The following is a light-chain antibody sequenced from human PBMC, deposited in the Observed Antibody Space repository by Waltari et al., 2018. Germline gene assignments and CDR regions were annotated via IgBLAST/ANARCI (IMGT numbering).Light chain of an antibody. CDR3: CSYAGKYTSV. Sequence: QSALTQPRSVSGSPGQSVTLSCTGTSSDIGGYNYVSWYQQHPGKVPKLIIFDVTTRPPGVPDRFSGSKAGNTASLTISGLQAGDEAVYFCCSYAGKYTSVFGAGTKVTVL. J-gene: IGLJ2*01. V-gene: IGLV2-11*01. CDR2: DVT. CDR1: SSDIGGYNY.